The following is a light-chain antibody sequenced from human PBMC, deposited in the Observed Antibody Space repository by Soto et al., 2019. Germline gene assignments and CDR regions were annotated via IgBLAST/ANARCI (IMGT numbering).Light chain of an antibody. J-gene: IGLJ1*01. CDR2: EVT. CDR1: SSDVGTYYD. CDR3: SSYTIGSTYV. Sequence: QSALTQPASVSACPGQSITISCTGTSSDVGTYYDVSWYRQHPGKAPRLLIYEVTNRPSGVSNRFSGSKSGDTAYLTISGLQAEDEGDYYCSSYTIGSTYVFGSGTKVTVL. V-gene: IGLV2-14*01.